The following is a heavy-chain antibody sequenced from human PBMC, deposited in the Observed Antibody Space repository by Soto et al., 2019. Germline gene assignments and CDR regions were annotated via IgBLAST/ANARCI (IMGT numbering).Heavy chain of an antibody. V-gene: IGHV1-18*04. D-gene: IGHD5-18*01. CDR3: ARDGYSYNLPSRPDDAFDI. Sequence: QVQLVQSGAEVKKPGASVKVSCKASGYTFTSYGISWVRQAPGQGLEWMGWISAYNGNTNYAQKLQGRVTMITDTSTSTAYMELRSLRSDDTAVYYCARDGYSYNLPSRPDDAFDIWGQGTMVTVSS. J-gene: IGHJ3*02. CDR2: ISAYNGNT. CDR1: GYTFTSYG.